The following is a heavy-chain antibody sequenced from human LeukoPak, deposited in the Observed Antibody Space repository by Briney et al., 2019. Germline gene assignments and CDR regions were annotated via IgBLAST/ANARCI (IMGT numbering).Heavy chain of an antibody. CDR2: ISAYNGNT. CDR1: GYTFTSYG. J-gene: IGHJ4*02. V-gene: IGHV1-18*01. Sequence: ASVKVSCKASGYTFTSYGISWVRQAPGQGLEGMGWISAYNGNTNYAQKLQGRVTMTTDTSTSTAYMELRSLRSDDTAVYYCARNTCSGGSCYSDYWGQGTLVTVSS. D-gene: IGHD2-15*01. CDR3: ARNTCSGGSCYSDY.